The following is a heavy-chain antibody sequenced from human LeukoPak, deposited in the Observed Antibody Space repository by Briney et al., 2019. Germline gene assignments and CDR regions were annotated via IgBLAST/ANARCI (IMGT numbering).Heavy chain of an antibody. CDR3: AIAPYGDYVGVLGPIGRKLDY. D-gene: IGHD4-17*01. CDR1: GFTFSSYA. V-gene: IGHV3-23*01. Sequence: GGSLRLSCAASGFTFSSYAMSWVRQAPGKGLEWVSAISGSGGSTYYADSVKGRFTISRDNSKNTLYLQMNSLRAEDTAVYYCAIAPYGDYVGVLGPIGRKLDYWGQGTLVTVSS. J-gene: IGHJ4*02. CDR2: ISGSGGST.